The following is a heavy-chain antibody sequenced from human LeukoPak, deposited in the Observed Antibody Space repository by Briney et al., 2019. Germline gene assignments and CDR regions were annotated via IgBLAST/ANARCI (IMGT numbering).Heavy chain of an antibody. Sequence: TGGSLRLSCAASGFTFSSYAMSWVRQAPGEGLEWVSAISGSGGSTYYADSVKGRFTISRDNSKNTLYLQMNSLRAEDTAVYYCARWDLQGNWSDPWGQGTLVTVSS. CDR2: ISGSGGST. D-gene: IGHD1-26*01. CDR3: ARWDLQGNWSDP. V-gene: IGHV3-23*01. CDR1: GFTFSSYA. J-gene: IGHJ5*02.